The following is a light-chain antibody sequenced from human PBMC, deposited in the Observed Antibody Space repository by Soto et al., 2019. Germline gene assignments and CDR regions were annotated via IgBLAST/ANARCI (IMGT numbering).Light chain of an antibody. J-gene: IGKJ3*01. CDR2: DAS. V-gene: IGKV3-15*01. CDR1: QRISND. Sequence: EVLMTQSPATLSVSPGERVILSCRASQRISNDLAWYQQKAGQAPRLLIYDASTRATGIPARFSGSGSGTEFTLTISSLQSEDSATYYCQHFDSLPLSFGPGTAVQIK. CDR3: QHFDSLPLS.